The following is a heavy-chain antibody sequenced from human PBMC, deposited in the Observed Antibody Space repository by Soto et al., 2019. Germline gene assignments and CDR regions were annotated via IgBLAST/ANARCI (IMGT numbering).Heavy chain of an antibody. CDR1: GYTFTSYD. CDR3: ARGINYYDSGDDAFDI. V-gene: IGHV1-8*01. D-gene: IGHD3-10*01. J-gene: IGHJ3*02. CDR2: MNPNSGNT. Sequence: ASVKVSCKASGYTFTSYDINWVRQATGQGLEWMRWMNPNSGNTGYAQRFQGRVTMTRNTSISTAYMELSSLRSEDTAVYYCARGINYYDSGDDAFDIWGQGTMVTVSS.